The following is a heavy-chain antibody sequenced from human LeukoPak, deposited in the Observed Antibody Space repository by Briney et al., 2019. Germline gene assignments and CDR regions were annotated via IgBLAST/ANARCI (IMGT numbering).Heavy chain of an antibody. J-gene: IGHJ6*03. D-gene: IGHD1-1*01. CDR2: VDHTGST. CDR1: DGSITMYY. CDR3: ARGRVSSSTWYSTYYYYFYMDV. V-gene: IGHV4-59*01. Sequence: SETLSLTCSVSDGSITMYYWTWIRQPPGKGLEWIGYVDHTGSTNFNPSLNGRVSISRDTTKNLFSLRLRSVTAADTAVYFCARGRVSSSTWYSTYYYYFYMDVWGKGTTVTVSS.